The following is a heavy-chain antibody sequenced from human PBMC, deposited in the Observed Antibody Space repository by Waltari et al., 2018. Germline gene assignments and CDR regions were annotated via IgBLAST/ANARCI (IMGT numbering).Heavy chain of an antibody. Sequence: QVQLQESGPGLVKPSETLSLTCAVSGYSISSGYYWGWIRQPPGKGLEWIGRIYHSGSTYYNPSLKSRVTISVDTSKNQFSLKLSSVTAADTAVYYCARHGYGDYVVYWGQGTLVTVSS. J-gene: IGHJ4*02. CDR1: GYSISSGYY. D-gene: IGHD5-18*01. CDR3: ARHGYGDYVVY. V-gene: IGHV4-38-2*01. CDR2: IYHSGST.